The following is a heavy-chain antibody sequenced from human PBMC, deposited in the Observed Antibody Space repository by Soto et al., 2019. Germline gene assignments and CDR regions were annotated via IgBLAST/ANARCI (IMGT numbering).Heavy chain of an antibody. V-gene: IGHV3-23*01. D-gene: IGHD3-10*01. CDR1: GFTFSSYA. CDR2: ISGSGGST. J-gene: IGHJ4*02. CDR3: AKLTLYYYGDPYYFDY. Sequence: EVQLLESGGGLVQPGGSLRLSCAASGFTFSSYAMSWVRQAPGKGLEWVSAISGSGGSTYYADSVKGRFTISRDNSKNTRYLQMNSLRAEDTAVYYCAKLTLYYYGDPYYFDYWGQGTLVTVSS.